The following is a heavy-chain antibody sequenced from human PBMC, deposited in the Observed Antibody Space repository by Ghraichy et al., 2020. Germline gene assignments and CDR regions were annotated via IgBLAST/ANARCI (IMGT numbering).Heavy chain of an antibody. J-gene: IGHJ6*03. CDR2: IWYDGSNK. D-gene: IGHD5-18*01. V-gene: IGHV3-33*01. CDR1: GFTFSSYG. Sequence: GGSLRLSCAASGFTFSSYGMHWVRQAPGKGLEWVAVIWYDGSNKYYADSVKGRFTISRDNSKNTLYLQMNSLRAEDTAVYYCARGGYSYGAGQEEDYYYYMDVWGKGTTVTVSS. CDR3: ARGGYSYGAGQEEDYYYYMDV.